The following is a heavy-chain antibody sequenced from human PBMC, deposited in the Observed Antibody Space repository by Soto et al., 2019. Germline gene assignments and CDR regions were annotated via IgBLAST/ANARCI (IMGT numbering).Heavy chain of an antibody. Sequence: QLQLQESGPGLVKPSETLSLTCTVSGGSISSSSYYWGWIRQPPGKGLEWIGSIYYSGSTYYNPSLKIRVTISVDTSKNQFSLTLSSVTAADTAVYYCARSALVGYSNWFDPWGQGTLVTVSS. CDR3: ARSALVGYSNWFDP. CDR2: IYYSGST. J-gene: IGHJ5*02. V-gene: IGHV4-39*01. CDR1: GGSISSSSYY. D-gene: IGHD6-13*01.